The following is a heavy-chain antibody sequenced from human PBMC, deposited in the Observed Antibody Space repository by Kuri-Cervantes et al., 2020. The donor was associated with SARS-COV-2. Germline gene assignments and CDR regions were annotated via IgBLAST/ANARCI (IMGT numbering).Heavy chain of an antibody. D-gene: IGHD6-13*01. Sequence: GGSLRLSCAASGFTFSSYSMNWVRQAPGKGLEWVSYISSSSSTIYYADSVKGRFTISRDNAKNSLYLQMNRLRAEDTAVYYCARDQGGYSSSWYDYYYYYMDVWGKGTTVTVSS. CDR1: GFTFSSYS. V-gene: IGHV3-48*01. CDR3: ARDQGGYSSSWYDYYYYYMDV. CDR2: ISSSSSTI. J-gene: IGHJ6*03.